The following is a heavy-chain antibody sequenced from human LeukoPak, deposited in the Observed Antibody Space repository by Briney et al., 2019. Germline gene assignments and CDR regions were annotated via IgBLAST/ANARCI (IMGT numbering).Heavy chain of an antibody. CDR1: GFTSSNYG. D-gene: IGHD4-23*01. CDR2: VSGSGSST. Sequence: GGSLRLSCAASGFTSSNYGMSWVRQAPGKGLEWVSAVSGSGSSTYYRDSVKGRFTISRDNSKNTLYLQMNSLRADDTAVYYCAKEGDNGGNSSRGDYWGQGTLVTVSS. V-gene: IGHV3-23*01. CDR3: AKEGDNGGNSSRGDY. J-gene: IGHJ4*02.